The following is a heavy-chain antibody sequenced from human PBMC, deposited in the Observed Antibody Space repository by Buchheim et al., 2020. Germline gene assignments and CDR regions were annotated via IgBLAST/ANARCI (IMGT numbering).Heavy chain of an antibody. CDR3: ARDFSGWSRDY. CDR1: GFSFSPFG. Sequence: DVHLVESGGGLVMPGESLRLSCMTSGFSFSPFGMTWVCQAPGTGLEWVPTVGSGHHTFYADLVEGRFTVSRDNARSSVYLQLNSLRVEDTAVYFCARDFSGWSRDYWGQGTL. V-gene: IGHV3-21*01. J-gene: IGHJ4*02. D-gene: IGHD6-19*01. CDR2: VGSGHHT.